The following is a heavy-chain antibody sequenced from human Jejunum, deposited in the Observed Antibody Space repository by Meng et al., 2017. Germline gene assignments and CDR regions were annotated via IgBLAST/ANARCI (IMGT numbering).Heavy chain of an antibody. V-gene: IGHV2-5*01. J-gene: IGHJ5*01. CDR2: IYWNDDK. CDR1: GFSPSTNAEA. Sequence: ITLKRSGPTTVNPPQTHTLTCTFSGFSPSTNAEALGWIRQPPGKALEWLGLIYWNDDKRYSPSLKSRLTIAGDTPKNQVVLTMTNMDPVDTATYYCAHRRFGAPGTGWFDSRGQGTLVTVSS. D-gene: IGHD6-13*01. CDR3: AHRRFGAPGTGWFDS.